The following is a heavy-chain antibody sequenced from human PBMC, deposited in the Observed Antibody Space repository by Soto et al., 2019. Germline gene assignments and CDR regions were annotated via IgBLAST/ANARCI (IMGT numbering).Heavy chain of an antibody. Sequence: SETLSLTCTVSGGSISSYYWSWIRQPPGKGLEWIGYIYYSGSTNYNPSLKSRVTISVDTSKNQFSLKLSSVTAADTAVYYCARDWGSSSWYRRDHYYGMDVWGQGTTVTVSS. V-gene: IGHV4-59*01. CDR1: GGSISSYY. CDR2: IYYSGST. D-gene: IGHD6-13*01. J-gene: IGHJ6*02. CDR3: ARDWGSSSWYRRDHYYGMDV.